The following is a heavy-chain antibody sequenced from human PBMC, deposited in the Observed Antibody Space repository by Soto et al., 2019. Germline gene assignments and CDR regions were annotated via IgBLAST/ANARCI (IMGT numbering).Heavy chain of an antibody. J-gene: IGHJ4*02. CDR3: ASSDYGDFSDY. CDR2: IYNIIGST. D-gene: IGHD4-17*01. CDR1: GGSISGYY. V-gene: IGHV4-59*12. Sequence: SETLSLTCTVSGGSISGYYWSWLRQPPGKGLEWIGYIYNIIGSTSYNPSLRSRVTMSIDTSQEQFSLRLSSVTAADTAVYYCASSDYGDFSDYWGQGTLVTVS.